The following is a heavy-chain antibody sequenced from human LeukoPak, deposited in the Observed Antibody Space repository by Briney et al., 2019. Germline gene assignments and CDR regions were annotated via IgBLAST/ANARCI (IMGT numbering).Heavy chain of an antibody. Sequence: PGGSLRLSCAASGFTFSSYWMTWVRQAPGKGLEWVSSISSSSSYIYYADSVKGRFTISRDNAKNSLYLQMNSLRAEDTAVYYCARGPISSGWANWFDPWGQGTLVTVSS. CDR2: ISSSSSYI. CDR1: GFTFSSYW. D-gene: IGHD6-19*01. J-gene: IGHJ5*02. CDR3: ARGPISSGWANWFDP. V-gene: IGHV3-21*01.